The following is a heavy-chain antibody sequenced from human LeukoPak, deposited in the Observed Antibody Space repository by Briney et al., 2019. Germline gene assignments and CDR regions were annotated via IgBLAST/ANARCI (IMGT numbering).Heavy chain of an antibody. CDR3: ARGASITGTTIIRALNWFDP. V-gene: IGHV4-30-4*01. D-gene: IGHD1-14*01. CDR2: INHSGST. J-gene: IGHJ5*02. Sequence: SQTLSLTCTVSGGSISSGDYYWSWIRQPPGKGLEWIGEINHSGSTNYNPSLKSRVTISVDTSKNQFSLKLSSVTAADTAVYYCARGASITGTTIIRALNWFDPWGQGTLVTVSS. CDR1: GGSISSGDYY.